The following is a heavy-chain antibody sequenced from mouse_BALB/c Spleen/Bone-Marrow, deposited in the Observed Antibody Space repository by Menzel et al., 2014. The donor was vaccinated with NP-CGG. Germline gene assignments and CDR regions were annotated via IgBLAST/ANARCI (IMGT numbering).Heavy chain of an antibody. V-gene: IGHV7-3*02. CDR3: ARFPMDY. J-gene: IGHJ4*01. CDR2: IRNKAYGYTT. CDR1: GFTFTDYY. Sequence: EVKVIESGGGLVQPGGSLRLSCTTSGFTFTDYYMSWVRQPPGKALEWLAFIRNKAYGYTTEYSASVRGRFTISRDNSQSILYLQMSTLRAEDSATYYCARFPMDYWGQGTSVTVSS.